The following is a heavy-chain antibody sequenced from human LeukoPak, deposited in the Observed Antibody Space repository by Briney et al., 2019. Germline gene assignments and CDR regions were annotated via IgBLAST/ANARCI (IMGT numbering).Heavy chain of an antibody. CDR2: ISSSSSTI. CDR3: VRDLTTPTDY. D-gene: IGHD4-17*01. Sequence: GGSLRLSCPASGWCFSRNHMMWFGQAPGKGLEWVSYISSSSSTIYYADSVKGRFTISRDYAKNSLYLQMNSPMGEWTAVYYTVRDLTTPTDYWGQGTLVTVSS. J-gene: IGHJ4*02. V-gene: IGHV3-48*01. CDR1: GWCFSRNH.